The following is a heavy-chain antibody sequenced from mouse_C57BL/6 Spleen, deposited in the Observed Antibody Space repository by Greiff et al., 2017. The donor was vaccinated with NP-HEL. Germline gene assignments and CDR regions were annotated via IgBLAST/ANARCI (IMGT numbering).Heavy chain of an antibody. CDR2: IWWDDDK. CDR3: ARIRACDGSSSYYFDY. J-gene: IGHJ2*01. Sequence: QVTLKESGPRILQPSQTLSLTCSFSGFSLSTFGMGVGWIRQPSGKGLEWLAHIWWDDDKYYNPALKSRLTISKDTSKNQVFLKIAHVYTADTATYYCARIRACDGSSSYYFDYWGQGTTLTVSS. CDR1: GFSLSTFGMG. D-gene: IGHD1-1*01. V-gene: IGHV8-8*01.